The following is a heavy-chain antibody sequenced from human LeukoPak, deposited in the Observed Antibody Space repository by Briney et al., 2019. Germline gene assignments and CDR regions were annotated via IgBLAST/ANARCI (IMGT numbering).Heavy chain of an antibody. D-gene: IGHD3-10*01. CDR2: IYYSGTT. CDR3: ARGGVAAKYYFDY. Sequence: SETLSLTCTVSGGSISPLYWSWIRQPPGKGLEFIGYIYYSGTTNYNPSLESRVTLSVDTSNNQFSLKLSSVTAADTAVYYCARGGVAAKYYFDYWGQGTLVTVSS. V-gene: IGHV4-59*11. CDR1: GGSISPLY. J-gene: IGHJ4*02.